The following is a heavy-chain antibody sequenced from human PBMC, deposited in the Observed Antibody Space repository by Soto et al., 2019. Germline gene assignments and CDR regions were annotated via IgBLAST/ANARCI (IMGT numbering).Heavy chain of an antibody. V-gene: IGHV4-59*11. CDR2: IHSSGKT. J-gene: IGHJ3*02. D-gene: IGHD5-18*01. Sequence: PSETLSLTCTVSGGSISSHFWTWIRQPPGMGLEWIGNIHSSGKTDYAPSLKSRVTISLDTSKNQFSLKLGSMTAADTAMYYCVFDDSTDTLADTDIWSQGKMVTV. CDR3: VFDDSTDTLADTDI. CDR1: GGSISSHF.